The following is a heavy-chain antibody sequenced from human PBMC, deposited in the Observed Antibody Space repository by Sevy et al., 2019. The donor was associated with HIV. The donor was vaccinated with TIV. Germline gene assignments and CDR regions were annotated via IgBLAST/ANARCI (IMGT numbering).Heavy chain of an antibody. D-gene: IGHD2-2*01. CDR2: ISSSSRYI. Sequence: GGSLRLSCAVSGFTFSSYTMNWVRHAPGKGLEWVSSISSSSRYIYYADSVKGRFTISRDNAKNSVYLQMNSLRTEDTAVYYCARDGGCSTTSCLLYFDYWGQGTLVTVSS. V-gene: IGHV3-21*01. J-gene: IGHJ4*01. CDR3: ARDGGCSTTSCLLYFDY. CDR1: GFTFSSYT.